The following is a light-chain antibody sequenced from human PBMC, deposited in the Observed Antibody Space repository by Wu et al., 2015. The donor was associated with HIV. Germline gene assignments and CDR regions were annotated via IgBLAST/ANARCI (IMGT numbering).Light chain of an antibody. CDR2: AAS. J-gene: IGKJ1*01. Sequence: DIQMTQSPSSLSASVGDRVTITCRASQTISTYLNWYQQKPGKAPKLLIYAASNLQSGVPSRFSGSGSATDFTLTITSLQPEDFATYYCQQSYSTPRTFGQGTKVEIK. V-gene: IGKV1-39*01. CDR3: QQSYSTPRT. CDR1: QTISTY.